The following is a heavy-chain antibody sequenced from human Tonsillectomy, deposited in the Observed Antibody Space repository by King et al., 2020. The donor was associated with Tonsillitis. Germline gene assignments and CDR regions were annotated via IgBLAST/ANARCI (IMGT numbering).Heavy chain of an antibody. CDR1: GFTFSSFS. CDR3: ARGGPFDY. Sequence: VQLVESGGGLVQPGGTLRLSCAASGFTFSSFSMNWVRQAPGKGLEWLSYISSGCSTIYYADSLKGRFTISRDNAKKSLYLQMNSLRAEDTAVYYCARGGPFDYWGQGTLVTVSS. CDR2: ISSGCSTI. V-gene: IGHV3-48*01. D-gene: IGHD1-26*01. J-gene: IGHJ4*02.